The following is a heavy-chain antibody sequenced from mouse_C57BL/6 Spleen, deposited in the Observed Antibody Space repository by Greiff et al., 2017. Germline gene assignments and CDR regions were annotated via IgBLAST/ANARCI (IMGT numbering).Heavy chain of an antibody. CDR2: IYPGDGDT. J-gene: IGHJ1*03. V-gene: IGHV1-82*01. CDR1: GYAFSSSW. CDR3: ARFNWDEGYFDV. D-gene: IGHD4-1*02. Sequence: VQLQQSGPELVKPGASVKISCKASGYAFSSSWMNWVKQRPGKGLEWIGRIYPGDGDTNYNGKFKGKATLTADKSSSTAYMQLSSLTSEDSAVYFCARFNWDEGYFDVWGTGTTVTVSS.